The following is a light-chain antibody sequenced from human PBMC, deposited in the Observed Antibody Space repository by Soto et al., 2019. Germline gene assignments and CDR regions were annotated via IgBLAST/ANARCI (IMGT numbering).Light chain of an antibody. CDR2: GGS. V-gene: IGKV3-20*01. Sequence: IVLTQSPGTLSLSPGERATLSCRGSQSVDSNYLAWYQQKPGQAPRLLIYGGSRRATGIPDRFSGGGSGTDFTLTISSLEPEDYVVYYCQQYSSGMFGQGTKVEI. J-gene: IGKJ1*01. CDR1: QSVDSNY. CDR3: QQYSSGM.